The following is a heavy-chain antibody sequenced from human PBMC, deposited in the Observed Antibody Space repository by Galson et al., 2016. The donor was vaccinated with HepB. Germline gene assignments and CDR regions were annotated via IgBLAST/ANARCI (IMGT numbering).Heavy chain of an antibody. D-gene: IGHD3-10*01. J-gene: IGHJ4*02. CDR2: LPSENNIE. CDR3: ACNRRGVFLLDC. V-gene: IGHV3-48*01. Sequence: SLRLSCAVSGVTFSSLSMNWVRQAPGKGLEWVSYLPSENNIEHYADSVRGRFTISRDNAKNSLYLQMNSLRVEDTAVYYCACNRRGVFLLDCWGQGTLVTVSS. CDR1: GVTFSSLS.